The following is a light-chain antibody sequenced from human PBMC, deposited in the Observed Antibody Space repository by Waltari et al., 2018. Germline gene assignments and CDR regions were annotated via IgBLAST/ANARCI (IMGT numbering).Light chain of an antibody. CDR1: SSDVGGYNY. V-gene: IGLV2-11*01. Sequence: QSALTQPRSVSGSPGQSVPIPCPGTSSDVGGYNYVSWYQQHPDKAPKLIIYDINKRPSGVPDRFSGSKSGNTASLTISGLQAEDEADYYCCSYVGSNIYWVFGGGTKLTVL. J-gene: IGLJ3*02. CDR2: DIN. CDR3: CSYVGSNIYWV.